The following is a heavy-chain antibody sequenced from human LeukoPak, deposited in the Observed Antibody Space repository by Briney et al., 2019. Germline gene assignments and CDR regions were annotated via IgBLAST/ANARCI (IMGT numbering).Heavy chain of an antibody. D-gene: IGHD2-15*01. J-gene: IGHJ4*02. Sequence: PSETLSLTCTVSGGSTSSSSYYWGWIRQPPRKWLEWIGSIYYSGMTYYNPPIKSRVTISVDTSKNQFSLKLSSVTAKDTAVYYCARIAYCSGGSCYLYYFDYWGREPWSPSPQ. CDR2: IYYSGMT. CDR1: GGSTSSSSYY. CDR3: ARIAYCSGGSCYLYYFDY. V-gene: IGHV4-39*01.